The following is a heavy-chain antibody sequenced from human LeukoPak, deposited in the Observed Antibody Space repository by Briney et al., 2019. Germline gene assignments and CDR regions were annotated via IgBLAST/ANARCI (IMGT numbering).Heavy chain of an antibody. D-gene: IGHD5-12*01. CDR3: ARGHGGYSGSRY. Sequence: PGRSLRLSCAASGFTFSSYGMHWVRQAPGKGLEWVAVIWYDGSNKYYTDSVKGRFTISRDNSKNTLYLQMNSLRAEDTAVYYCARGHGGYSGSRYWGQGTLVTVSS. J-gene: IGHJ4*02. CDR1: GFTFSSYG. CDR2: IWYDGSNK. V-gene: IGHV3-33*01.